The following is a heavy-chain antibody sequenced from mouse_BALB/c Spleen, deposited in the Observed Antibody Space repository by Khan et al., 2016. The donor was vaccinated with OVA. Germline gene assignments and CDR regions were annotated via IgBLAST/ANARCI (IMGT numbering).Heavy chain of an antibody. Sequence: VQLQQSGAELVKPGASVKLSCKASGYTFTNYWVHWVKQRPGQGLEWIGEIYPSDGRTNYHEKFKSKATLTVDKSSSTAYMQLSSLTSADSAIYYGARNAYFGKYFDSWGQGTTLTVSS. CDR3: ARNAYFGKYFDS. D-gene: IGHD2-10*01. CDR2: IYPSDGRT. V-gene: IGHV1S81*02. J-gene: IGHJ2*01. CDR1: GYTFTNYW.